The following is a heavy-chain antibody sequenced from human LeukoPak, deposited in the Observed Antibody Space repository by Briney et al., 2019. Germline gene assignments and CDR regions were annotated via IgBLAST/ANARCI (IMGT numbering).Heavy chain of an antibody. D-gene: IGHD5-24*01. J-gene: IGHJ4*02. CDR1: GYTFTDYY. CDR2: INTHSGGT. V-gene: IGHV1-2*02. CDR3: ARATPGGLHGYSFDY. Sequence: ASVKVSCKASGYTFTDYYMHWVRQAPGQGLEWMGWINTHSGGTSYAQKFQGRVTMTRDTSISTGFMELKSLGSDDTAVYYCARATPGGLHGYSFDYWGQGTVVTVYS.